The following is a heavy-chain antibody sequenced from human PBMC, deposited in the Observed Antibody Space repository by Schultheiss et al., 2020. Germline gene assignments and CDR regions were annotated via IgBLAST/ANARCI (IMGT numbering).Heavy chain of an antibody. D-gene: IGHD3-16*01. CDR2: ISSSSSYI. Sequence: ESLKISCAASGFTFSSYAMSWVRQAPGKGLEWVSSISSSSSYIYYADSVKGRFTISRDKSKSTLYLQMNSLRAEDTAVYYCARTLGGGYGSIPYYFDYWGQGTLVTVSS. CDR1: GFTFSSYA. J-gene: IGHJ4*02. V-gene: IGHV3-21*04. CDR3: ARTLGGGYGSIPYYFDY.